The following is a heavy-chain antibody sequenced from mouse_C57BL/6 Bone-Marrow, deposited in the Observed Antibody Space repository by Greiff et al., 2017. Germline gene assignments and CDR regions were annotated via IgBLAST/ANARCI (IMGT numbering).Heavy chain of an antibody. CDR3: ARKGYYGSRNWYFDV. V-gene: IGHV1-75*01. CDR1: GYTFTDYY. J-gene: IGHJ1*03. D-gene: IGHD1-1*01. CDR2: IFPGSGST. Sequence: VQLQQSGPELVKPGASVKISCKASGYTFTDYYINWVKQRPGQGLEWIGWIFPGSGSTYYNEKFKGKATLTVDKSSSTAYMLLSSLTSEDSAVYFCARKGYYGSRNWYFDVWGTGTTVTVSS.